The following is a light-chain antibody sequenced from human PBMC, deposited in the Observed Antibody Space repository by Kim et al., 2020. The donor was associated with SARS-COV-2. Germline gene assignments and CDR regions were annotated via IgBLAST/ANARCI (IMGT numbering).Light chain of an antibody. CDR1: RSNIGSNY. Sequence: RVTLSCSRTRSNIGSNYVYWYQQLPGTAPNLLIYLNNQRPSGVPDRFSGSKSGTSASLAISGLRSEDEADYYCASWDDSLSGYVVFGGGTKLTVL. CDR2: LNN. V-gene: IGLV1-47*01. J-gene: IGLJ2*01. CDR3: ASWDDSLSGYVV.